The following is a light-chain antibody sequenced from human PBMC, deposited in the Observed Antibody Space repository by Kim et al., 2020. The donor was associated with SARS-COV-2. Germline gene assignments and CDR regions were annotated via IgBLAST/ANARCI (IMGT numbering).Light chain of an antibody. CDR1: RLRSYY. Sequence: SSELTQDPAVSVALGQTVRITCQGDRLRSYYASWYQQKAGQAPLLVFYGKDKRPFGLPDRFSGSGSGDTASLIITGAQAEDEADYFCQSRDRSGHRVFGGGTQLTVL. J-gene: IGLJ3*02. CDR2: GKD. V-gene: IGLV3-19*01. CDR3: QSRDRSGHRV.